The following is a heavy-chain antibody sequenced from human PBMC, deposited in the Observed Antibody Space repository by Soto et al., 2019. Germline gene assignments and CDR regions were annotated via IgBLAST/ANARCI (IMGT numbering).Heavy chain of an antibody. CDR1: GGTFSNYA. CDR2: IIPMFGSA. Sequence: QVQLVQSGAEVKKPGSSVNVSCKASGGTFSNYAISWVRQAPGQGLEWMGGIIPMFGSANYAQKFQGRVTITADESTSTAYMELSSLRSEDTAVYYCARGGDIVLVPTDISWFDPWGQGTLVTVSS. CDR3: ARGGDIVLVPTDISWFDP. V-gene: IGHV1-69*12. D-gene: IGHD2-2*01. J-gene: IGHJ5*02.